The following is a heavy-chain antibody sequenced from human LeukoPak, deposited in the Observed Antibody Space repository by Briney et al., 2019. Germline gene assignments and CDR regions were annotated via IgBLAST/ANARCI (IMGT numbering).Heavy chain of an antibody. CDR3: AKGGKWNVTPFDY. D-gene: IGHD1-1*01. J-gene: IGHJ4*02. CDR2: ISGGGGST. CDR1: GFTFTSYS. Sequence: GGSLRLSCAASGFTFTSYSMNWVRQAPGKGLEWVSTISGGGGSTYYADSVKGRFTISRDNSKNTLYLQVNSLRAEDTAVYYCAKGGKWNVTPFDYWGQGTLVTVSS. V-gene: IGHV3-23*01.